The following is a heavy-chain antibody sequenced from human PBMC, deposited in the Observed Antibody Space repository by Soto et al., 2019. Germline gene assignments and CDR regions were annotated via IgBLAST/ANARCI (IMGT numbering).Heavy chain of an antibody. CDR1: GFSSGDYA. V-gene: IGHV3-49*04. D-gene: IGHD2-8*01. CDR3: TRRKEFFVRVYYYAMDV. Sequence: PGGSLRHSGTGSGFSSGDYAISWVRQAPGKGLEWVCFIRSKAYGWTTEYAASVKGRFTISRDDSKNIAYLQMDSLKTEDTAVYYCTRRKEFFVRVYYYAMDVWGQGTTVTVSS. CDR2: IRSKAYGWTT. J-gene: IGHJ6*02.